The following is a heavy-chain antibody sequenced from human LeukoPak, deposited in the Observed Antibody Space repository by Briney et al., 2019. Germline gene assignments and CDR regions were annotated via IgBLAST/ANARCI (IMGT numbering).Heavy chain of an antibody. CDR3: ARAYFDAVIGY. J-gene: IGHJ4*02. D-gene: IGHD2/OR15-2a*01. V-gene: IGHV1-8*01. CDR1: RYTFTSYV. CDR2: MNPNSGNT. Sequence: ASVKVSCKASRYTFTSYVINWVRQAPGQELEWMGWMNPNSGNTGYAQKFQGSGSMTRNTSISTAYMELSSLRCEDTAVYYYARAYFDAVIGYWGQGTLVTVSS.